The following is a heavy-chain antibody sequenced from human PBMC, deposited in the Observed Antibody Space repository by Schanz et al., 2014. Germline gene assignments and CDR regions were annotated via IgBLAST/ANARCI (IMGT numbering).Heavy chain of an antibody. Sequence: EVQLVESGGGLVQPGGSLRLSCAASGFTFSSYSMNWVRQAPGGGLEWVSSISATSNFVHYAASVEGRFTVSRDNATNVMYLQMNSLRVGDTANCARDPLWFGDINDAFDVWGHGTMVTVS. CDR1: GFTFSSYS. D-gene: IGHD3-10*01. CDR3: DPLWFGDINDAFDV. V-gene: IGHV3-21*04. J-gene: IGHJ3*01. CDR2: ISATSNFV.